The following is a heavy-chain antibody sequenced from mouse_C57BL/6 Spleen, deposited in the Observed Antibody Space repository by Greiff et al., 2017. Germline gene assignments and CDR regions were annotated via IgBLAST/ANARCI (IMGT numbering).Heavy chain of an antibody. J-gene: IGHJ4*01. CDR2: IDPEGGET. CDR3: DREEDLGY. Sequence: EVQLQESGAELVNPGASVKLSCTASGFNIKDYYMPWVKQRTEQGLEWIGRIDPEGGETKYAPKFQGKATITADTSSNTDYLQLSSLTSEDTAVYYCDREEDLGYWGQGTSVTVSS. V-gene: IGHV14-2*01. CDR1: GFNIKDYY.